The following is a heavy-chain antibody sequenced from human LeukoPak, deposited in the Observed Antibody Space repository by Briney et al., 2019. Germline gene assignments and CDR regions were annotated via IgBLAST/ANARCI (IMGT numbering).Heavy chain of an antibody. CDR3: AKVYSSSSRDAFDV. Sequence: PSETLSLTCAVYGESFSGYYWSWIRQPPGKGLEWIGEINHSGNTNYNSSLKSRVTMSVDTSKSQFSMKLSSVTAADTAAYYCAKVYSSSSRDAFDVWGQGTMVTVSS. CDR1: GESFSGYY. V-gene: IGHV4-34*01. J-gene: IGHJ3*01. CDR2: INHSGNT. D-gene: IGHD6-6*01.